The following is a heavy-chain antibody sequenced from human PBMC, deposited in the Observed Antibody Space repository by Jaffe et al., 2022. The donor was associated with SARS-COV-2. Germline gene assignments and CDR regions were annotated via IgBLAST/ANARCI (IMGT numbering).Heavy chain of an antibody. J-gene: IGHJ4*02. D-gene: IGHD5-12*01. CDR1: GFTFSNYA. V-gene: IGHV3-23*01. CDR2: IGGNAGYT. Sequence: EVQLLESGGGLVQPGGSLRLSCAASGFTFSNYAMSWVRQAPGKGLEWVSTIGGNAGYTAYADSVKGRFTISRDNSKSTLFLQMNSLRAEDTAVYYCAQYLRSHDYWGQGTLVTVSS. CDR3: AQYLRSHDY.